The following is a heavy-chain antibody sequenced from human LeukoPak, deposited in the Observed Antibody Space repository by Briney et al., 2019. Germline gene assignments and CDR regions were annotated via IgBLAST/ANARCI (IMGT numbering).Heavy chain of an antibody. CDR2: IKPDGNDK. CDR1: GFTFSIHW. CDR3: TTSDCEY. J-gene: IGHJ4*02. V-gene: IGHV3-7*03. Sequence: PGGSLRLSCVASGFTFSIHWMTWVRQAPGKGLEWVATIKPDGNDKFFVDFVKGRFTISRDNAKTSLFLQMNSLRAEDTAIYYCTTSDCEYWGQGALVTVSS.